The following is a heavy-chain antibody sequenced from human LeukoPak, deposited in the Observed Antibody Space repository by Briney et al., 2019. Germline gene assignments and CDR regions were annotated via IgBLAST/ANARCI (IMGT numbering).Heavy chain of an antibody. D-gene: IGHD3-3*01. V-gene: IGHV1-18*01. CDR2: ISAYNGNT. CDR1: GYTFTSYG. J-gene: IGHJ6*03. Sequence: ASVRVSCKASGYTFTSYGISWVRQAPGQGLEWMGWISAYNGNTNYAQELQGRVTMTTDTSTSTAYMELRSLRSDDTAVYYCARDRASSYYDFWSGYYYYYMDVWGKGTTVTVSS. CDR3: ARDRASSYYDFWSGYYYYYMDV.